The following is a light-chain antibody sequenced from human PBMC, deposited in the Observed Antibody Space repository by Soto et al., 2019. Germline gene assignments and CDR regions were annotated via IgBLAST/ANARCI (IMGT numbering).Light chain of an antibody. CDR1: QTINNY. V-gene: IGKV3-11*01. CDR2: DAS. CDR3: QQRSDWPPRLT. Sequence: EIVLTQSPATLSLSPGERATLSCRASQTINNYLAWYQQKPGQAPRLLVYDASYRAIGIPARFSGSGPGTDCTLAISSLEPEDFAVYYCQQRSDWPPRLTFGGGTKVEIK. J-gene: IGKJ4*01.